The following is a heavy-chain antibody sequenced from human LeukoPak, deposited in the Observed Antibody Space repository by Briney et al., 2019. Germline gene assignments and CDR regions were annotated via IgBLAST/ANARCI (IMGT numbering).Heavy chain of an antibody. CDR1: GFTFSSYA. D-gene: IGHD2-2*01. CDR2: ISGSGGST. Sequence: GGSLRLSCAASGFTFSSYAMSWVRQAPGKGLEWVSAISGSGGSTYYADSVKGRFTISRDNSKNTLYLQMNSLRAEDTAVYYCANYCSSTSCYDYYYYYGMDVWGQGTTVTVPS. J-gene: IGHJ6*02. V-gene: IGHV3-23*01. CDR3: ANYCSSTSCYDYYYYYGMDV.